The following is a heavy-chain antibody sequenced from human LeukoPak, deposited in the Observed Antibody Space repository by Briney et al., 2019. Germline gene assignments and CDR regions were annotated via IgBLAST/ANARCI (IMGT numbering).Heavy chain of an antibody. CDR2: ISSSSGYI. V-gene: IGHV3-21*01. CDR3: ARDNGDYPYYYYYGMDV. Sequence: PGGSLRLSCAASGFTFSSYWMSWVRQAPGKGLEWVSSISSSSGYIYYAGSMKGRFTISRDNAKNSLYLQMNSLRAEDTAVYYCARDNGDYPYYYYYGMDVWGKGTTVTVSS. J-gene: IGHJ6*04. CDR1: GFTFSSYW. D-gene: IGHD4-17*01.